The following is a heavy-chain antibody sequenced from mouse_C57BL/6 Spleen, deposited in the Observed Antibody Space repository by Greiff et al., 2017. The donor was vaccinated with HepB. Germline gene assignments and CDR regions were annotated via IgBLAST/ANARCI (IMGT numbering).Heavy chain of an antibody. CDR1: GFSLSTSGMG. CDR3: ARRAYYSNGWFAY. J-gene: IGHJ3*01. CDR2: IYWDDDK. D-gene: IGHD2-5*01. Sequence: QVTLKVCGPGILQSSQSLSLTCSFSGFSLSTSGMGVSWIRQPSGKGLEWLAHIYWDDDKRYNPSLKSRRTISKDTSRNQVFLKITSVDTADTATYYCARRAYYSNGWFAYWGQGTLVTVSA. V-gene: IGHV8-12*01.